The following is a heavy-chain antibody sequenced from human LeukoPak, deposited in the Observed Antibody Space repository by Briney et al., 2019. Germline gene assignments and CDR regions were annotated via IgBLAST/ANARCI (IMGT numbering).Heavy chain of an antibody. CDR3: ARERWYNSVWSGGNNFDY. Sequence: GGSLRLSCAASGFTFSSYAMHWVRQAPGKGLEWVALMSYDGSSKYYADSVKGRFTISRDNSKNTLYLQMNSLRAEDTAVYYCARERWYNSVWSGGNNFDYWGQGTLVTVSS. CDR1: GFTFSSYA. D-gene: IGHD6-19*01. V-gene: IGHV3-30*04. J-gene: IGHJ4*02. CDR2: MSYDGSSK.